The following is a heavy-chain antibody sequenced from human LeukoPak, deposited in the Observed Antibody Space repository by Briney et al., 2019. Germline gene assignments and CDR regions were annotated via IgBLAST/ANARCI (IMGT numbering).Heavy chain of an antibody. CDR1: EFSFSSHW. V-gene: IGHV3-7*03. Sequence: PGGSLRLSCAPSEFSFSSHWMTWVRQAPGKGPEWVARINPDGREKHSVDYVKGRFTISRDNAKNSLYLQMNGLRAEDTAVYYCAKSGYNRFDYWGQGTLGSVSS. D-gene: IGHD5-24*01. J-gene: IGHJ4*02. CDR2: INPDGREK. CDR3: AKSGYNRFDY.